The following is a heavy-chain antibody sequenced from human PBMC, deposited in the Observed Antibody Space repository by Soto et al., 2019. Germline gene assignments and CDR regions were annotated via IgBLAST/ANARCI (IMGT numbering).Heavy chain of an antibody. CDR2: VNPKRGDA. D-gene: IGHD3-9*01. Sequence: QVVLVQSGAEVKKPGDSVKVSFKSSGYKFTDYYIHWVRQAPGQGPEWMGWVNPKRGDAVYAQKFQGWVTMTRDTATTTAYLEVNRLKPDDTAVYFCARDPGLPGRYWYFDLWGRGTLVTVSS. J-gene: IGHJ2*01. V-gene: IGHV1-2*04. CDR3: ARDPGLPGRYWYFDL. CDR1: GYKFTDYY.